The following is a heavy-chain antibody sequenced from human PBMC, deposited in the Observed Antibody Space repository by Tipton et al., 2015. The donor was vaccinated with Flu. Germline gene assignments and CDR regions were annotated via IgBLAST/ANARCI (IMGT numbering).Heavy chain of an antibody. D-gene: IGHD3-22*01. Sequence: VQLVQSGAEVKKPGESLKISCKGSRYNFRTYWIGWVRKVPGKGLEWVGVIYPGDSDTRYSPSFQGQVTISADKSISTTYLQWNSLKASDTAMYYCARLPPGSYYDTSGFYRSYFDYWGQGTQVTVSS. CDR2: IYPGDSDT. V-gene: IGHV5-51*01. J-gene: IGHJ4*02. CDR3: ARLPPGSYYDTSGFYRSYFDY. CDR1: RYNFRTYW.